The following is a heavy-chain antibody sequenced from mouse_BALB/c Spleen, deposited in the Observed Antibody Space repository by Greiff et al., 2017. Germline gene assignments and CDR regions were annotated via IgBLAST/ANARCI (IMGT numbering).Heavy chain of an antibody. Sequence: EVHLVESGGGLVQPGGSLKLSCAASGFTFSSYTMSWVRQTPGKRLEWVAYISNGGGSTYYPDTVKGRFTISRDNAKNTLYLQMSSLKSEDTAMYYCARSYYDYGDWFAYWGQGTLVTVSA. D-gene: IGHD2-4*01. V-gene: IGHV5-12-2*01. CDR3: ARSYYDYGDWFAY. CDR1: GFTFSSYT. J-gene: IGHJ3*01. CDR2: ISNGGGST.